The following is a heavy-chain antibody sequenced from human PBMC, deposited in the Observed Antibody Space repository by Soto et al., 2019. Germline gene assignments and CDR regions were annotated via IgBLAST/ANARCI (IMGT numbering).Heavy chain of an antibody. D-gene: IGHD3-9*01. Sequence: PSETLSLTCTVSGGSISSYYWSWIRQPPGKGLEWIGYIYYSGSTNYNPSLKSRVTISVDTSKNQFSLKLSSVTAADTAVYYCARIKDDILTGYWFDYWGQGTLVTVSS. CDR1: GGSISSYY. J-gene: IGHJ4*02. V-gene: IGHV4-59*08. CDR3: ARIKDDILTGYWFDY. CDR2: IYYSGST.